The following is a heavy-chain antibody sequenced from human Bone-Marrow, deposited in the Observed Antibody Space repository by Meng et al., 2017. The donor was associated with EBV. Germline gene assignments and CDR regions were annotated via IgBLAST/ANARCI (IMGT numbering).Heavy chain of an antibody. CDR3: AKASALHYYDGSGHIDY. Sequence: AMSLHSPCTAYFYTFSTNARHSFLQSPVKSVEWVALIANTGSNKYYAASVNGRFTISRANSKDTLFLQRDSLRAQDTAVIYCAKASALHYYDGSGHIDYWGQGTLVTVSS. CDR1: FYTFSTNA. D-gene: IGHD3-22*01. J-gene: IGHJ4*02. V-gene: IGHV3-30*18. CDR2: IANTGSNK.